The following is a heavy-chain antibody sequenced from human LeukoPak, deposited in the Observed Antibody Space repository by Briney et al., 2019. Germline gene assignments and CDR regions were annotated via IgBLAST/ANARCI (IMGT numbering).Heavy chain of an antibody. CDR3: ARCVAAPQVNWFDP. Sequence: SETLSLTCTVSGGSISSGDYYWSWIRRPPGKGLEWIGYIYYSGSTYYYPSLKSRVTISVDTSKNQFSLKLSSVTAADTAVYYCARCVAAPQVNWFDPWGQGTLVTVSS. J-gene: IGHJ5*02. CDR1: GGSISSGDYY. D-gene: IGHD2-15*01. V-gene: IGHV4-30-4*01. CDR2: IYYSGST.